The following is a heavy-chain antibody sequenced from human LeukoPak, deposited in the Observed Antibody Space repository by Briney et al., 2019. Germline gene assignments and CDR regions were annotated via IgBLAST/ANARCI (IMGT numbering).Heavy chain of an antibody. CDR3: ARDKERAQGI. V-gene: IGHV3-66*02. CDR1: GFTVSSNY. D-gene: IGHD5-24*01. Sequence: GGSLRLSCAASGFTVSSNYMSWVRQAPGKGLEWVSVIYSGGSTYYADSVEGRFTISRDNSKNTLYLQVNSLRAEDTAVYYCARDKERAQGIWGQGTMVSVSS. J-gene: IGHJ3*02. CDR2: IYSGGST.